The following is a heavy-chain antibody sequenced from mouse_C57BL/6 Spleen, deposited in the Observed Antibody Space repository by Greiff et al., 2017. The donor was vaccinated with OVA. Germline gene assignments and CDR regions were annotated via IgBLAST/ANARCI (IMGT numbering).Heavy chain of an antibody. J-gene: IGHJ1*03. V-gene: IGHV5-6*01. CDR1: GFTFSSHG. CDR2: ISSGGGNT. CDR3: ASLYGSSYGYFDV. Sequence: EVKVVESGGDLVKPGGSLKISCAASGFTFSSHGMSWVRQTPDKRLEWVATISSGGGNTYYPDSVKGRFTISRDKAKNNLYLQMSSLKSEDTALYYCASLYGSSYGYFDVWGTGTTVTVSS. D-gene: IGHD1-1*01.